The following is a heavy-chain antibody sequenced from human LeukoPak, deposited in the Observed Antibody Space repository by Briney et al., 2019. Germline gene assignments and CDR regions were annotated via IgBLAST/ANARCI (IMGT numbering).Heavy chain of an antibody. CDR1: GLTFRSYG. Sequence: GGSLRLSXAASGLTFRSYGMHWVRQAPGKGLEWVAFIRYDGSNKYYADSVKGRFTISRDNSKNTLDLQMNSLRAEDTAVYYCAKDPVGATVFDYWGQGTLVSVAS. J-gene: IGHJ4*02. V-gene: IGHV3-30*02. CDR3: AKDPVGATVFDY. CDR2: IRYDGSNK. D-gene: IGHD1-26*01.